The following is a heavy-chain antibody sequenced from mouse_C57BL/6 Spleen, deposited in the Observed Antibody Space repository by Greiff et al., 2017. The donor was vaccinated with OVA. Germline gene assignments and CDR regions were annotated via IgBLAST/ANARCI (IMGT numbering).Heavy chain of an antibody. J-gene: IGHJ4*01. CDR3: ARGGSSYDYYAMDY. D-gene: IGHD1-1*01. V-gene: IGHV1-61*01. CDR2: IYPSDSET. CDR1: GYTFTSYW. Sequence: QVQLKQPGAELVRPGSSVKLSCKASGYTFTSYWMDWVKQRPGQGLEWIGNIYPSDSETHYNQKFKDKATLTVDKSSSTAYMQLSSLTSEDSAVYYCARGGSSYDYYAMDYWGQGTSVTVSS.